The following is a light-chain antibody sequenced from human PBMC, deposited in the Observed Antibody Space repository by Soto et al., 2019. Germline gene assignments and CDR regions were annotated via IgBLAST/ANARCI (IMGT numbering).Light chain of an antibody. CDR2: LNSDGSH. J-gene: IGLJ2*01. CDR1: SGHSSFA. CDR3: QTWGTGIRV. V-gene: IGLV4-69*01. Sequence: QPVLTQSPSASASLGASVNLTCTLSSGHSSFAIAWHQQQPEKGPRYLMKLNSDGSHSKGDGIPDRFSGSRSGAERYLTISSLQSEDEADYYCQTWGTGIRVFGGGTKHTVL.